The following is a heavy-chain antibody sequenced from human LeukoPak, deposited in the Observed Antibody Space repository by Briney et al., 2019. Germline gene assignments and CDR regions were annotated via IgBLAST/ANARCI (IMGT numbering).Heavy chain of an antibody. Sequence: PGRSLRLSCAASGFTFSSYGMHWVRQAPGKGLEWVAVIWYDGSNKYYADSVKGRFTISRDNSKNTLYLQMNSLRAEDTAVYYCARDLYDSSGYYPIDYWGQGTLVTVSS. V-gene: IGHV3-33*01. D-gene: IGHD3-22*01. CDR3: ARDLYDSSGYYPIDY. CDR1: GFTFSSYG. CDR2: IWYDGSNK. J-gene: IGHJ4*02.